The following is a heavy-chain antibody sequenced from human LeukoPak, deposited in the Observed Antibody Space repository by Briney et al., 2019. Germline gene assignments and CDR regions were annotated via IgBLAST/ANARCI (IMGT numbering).Heavy chain of an antibody. CDR3: AKDRRIVAVGPRRTVKNWLDP. Sequence: GGSLRLSCAASGFTFSSYWMSWVRQAPGKGLEWVSAISGSGGNVYYADSVKGRFTISRDNSKNTLFLQMKSLRAEDTAVYYCAKDRRIVAVGPRRTVKNWLDPWGQGTLVTVSS. CDR1: GFTFSSYW. V-gene: IGHV3-23*01. J-gene: IGHJ5*02. D-gene: IGHD6-13*01. CDR2: ISGSGGNV.